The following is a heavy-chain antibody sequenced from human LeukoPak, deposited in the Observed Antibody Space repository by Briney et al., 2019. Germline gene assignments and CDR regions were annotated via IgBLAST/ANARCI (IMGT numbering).Heavy chain of an antibody. Sequence: GGSLRLSCAASGFXFSSYWISWVRQAPGKGLEWVANIKQDGGEKYYVDSVKGRFTISRDNAKNSLYLQMNSLRPEDTAVYYCAGRGDGNLYYFDHWGQGTKVTASS. CDR1: GFXFSSYW. CDR2: IKQDGGEK. J-gene: IGHJ4*02. CDR3: AGRGDGNLYYFDH. V-gene: IGHV3-7*04. D-gene: IGHD5-24*01.